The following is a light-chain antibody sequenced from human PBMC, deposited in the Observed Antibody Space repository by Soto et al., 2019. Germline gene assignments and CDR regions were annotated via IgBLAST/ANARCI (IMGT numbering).Light chain of an antibody. J-gene: IGLJ1*01. CDR2: DVS. V-gene: IGLV2-14*01. CDR1: SSDVGGYNY. Sequence: QSVLTQPASVSGSPGQSITISCTGTSSDVGGYNYVSWYQQHPGKAPKLMIYDVSNRPSGVSNRFSGSKSGNTASLTISWLQAEDEADYYCSSYTSSSTLGVFGTGTKVTV. CDR3: SSYTSSSTLGV.